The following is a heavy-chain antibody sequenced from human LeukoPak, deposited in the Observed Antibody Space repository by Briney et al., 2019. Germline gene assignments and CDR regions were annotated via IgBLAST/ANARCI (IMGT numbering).Heavy chain of an antibody. CDR2: IYYSGST. CDR1: GGSISSSSYY. V-gene: IGHV4-39*01. D-gene: IGHD6-13*01. Sequence: SETLSLTCTVSGGSISSSSYYWGWIRQPPGKGLEWIGSIYYSGSTYYNPSLKSRVTISVDTSKNQFSLKLSSVTAADTAVYYCARHRYSSSWFHYGGQGPLVTVSS. J-gene: IGHJ4*02. CDR3: ARHRYSSSWFHY.